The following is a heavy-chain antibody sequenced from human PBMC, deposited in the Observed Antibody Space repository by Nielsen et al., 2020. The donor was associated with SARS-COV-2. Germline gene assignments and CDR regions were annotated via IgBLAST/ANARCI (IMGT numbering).Heavy chain of an antibody. CDR2: IKTSGGTT. V-gene: IGHV3-23*01. CDR1: GFIFSDYA. Sequence: GGSLRLSCAASGFIFSDYAMAWVRQAPGKGLEWVSVIKTSGGTTYYADSVKGRFTISRDDSKNTLYLQMNSLRPEDTAVYYCARDSWDSLRYFVHWGQGAQVTVSS. J-gene: IGHJ4*02. D-gene: IGHD3-22*01. CDR3: ARDSWDSLRYFVH.